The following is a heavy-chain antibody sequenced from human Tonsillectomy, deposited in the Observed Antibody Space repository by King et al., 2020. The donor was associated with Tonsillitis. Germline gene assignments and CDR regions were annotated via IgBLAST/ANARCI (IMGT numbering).Heavy chain of an antibody. D-gene: IGHD3-3*01. Sequence: VQLVESGGGLVQPGGSLRLSCTASGFTFSSYAMSWVRQAPGKGLEWVSAISGSGGSTYYADSVKGRFTISRDNSNDTLYLQMNSLRAEDTAVYYCAKDRYDFWSGYYEYYFDYWGQGTLVTVSS. J-gene: IGHJ4*02. CDR3: AKDRYDFWSGYYEYYFDY. CDR2: ISGSGGST. V-gene: IGHV3-23*04. CDR1: GFTFSSYA.